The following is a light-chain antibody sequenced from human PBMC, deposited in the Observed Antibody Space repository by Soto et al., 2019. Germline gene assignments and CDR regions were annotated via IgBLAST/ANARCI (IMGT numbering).Light chain of an antibody. CDR3: QQRSNWPNT. V-gene: IGKV1-9*01. Sequence: DIQLTQSPSFLSASVGDRVTITCRASHGISSYLAWYQQKPGKAPKLLIYATSSLQSGVPSRFSGSVSGTDFTLTISSLEPEDFALYYCQQRSNWPNTFGQGTKVDIK. CDR1: HGISSY. J-gene: IGKJ1*01. CDR2: ATS.